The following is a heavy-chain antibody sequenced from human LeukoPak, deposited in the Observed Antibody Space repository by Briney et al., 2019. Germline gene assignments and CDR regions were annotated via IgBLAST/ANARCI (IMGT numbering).Heavy chain of an antibody. Sequence: GASVKVSCKASGGTFSSYAISWVRQAPGQGLEWMGGIIPIFGTANYAQKFQGRVTITADESTSTAYMELSSLRSEDTAVYYCARDLKMGYSSGRYSWGTGSSNDYWGQGTLVTVSS. D-gene: IGHD6-19*01. CDR2: IIPIFGTA. J-gene: IGHJ4*02. CDR1: GGTFSSYA. CDR3: ARDLKMGYSSGRYSWGTGSSNDY. V-gene: IGHV1-69*13.